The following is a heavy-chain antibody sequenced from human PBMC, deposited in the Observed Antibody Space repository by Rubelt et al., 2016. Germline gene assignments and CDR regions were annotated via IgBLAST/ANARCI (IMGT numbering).Heavy chain of an antibody. Sequence: EVHLVESGGGLVQPGGSLRLSCAASGFTVSTNYMSWVRQAPGKGLEWVSVTYSGGSTFYADSVKGRFTISRDNSKNTLYLQMSGLGAEDTAVYYCARNGYSSSWYRNWGLGTLVTVSS. CDR1: GFTVSTNY. CDR3: ARNGYSSSWYRN. D-gene: IGHD6-13*01. J-gene: IGHJ4*02. CDR2: TYSGGST. V-gene: IGHV3-66*01.